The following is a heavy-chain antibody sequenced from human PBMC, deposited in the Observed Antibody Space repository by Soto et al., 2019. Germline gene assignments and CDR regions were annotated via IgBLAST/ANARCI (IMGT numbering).Heavy chain of an antibody. V-gene: IGHV4-39*01. CDR1: GGSISSSSYY. Sequence: PSETLSLTCTVSGGSISSSSYYWGWIRQPPGKGLEWIGSIYYSGSTYYNPSLKSRVTISVDTSKNQFSLKLSSVTAADTAVYYCARLGNTVVVAGYGMDVWGQGTTVTVSS. D-gene: IGHD2-15*01. CDR3: ARLGNTVVVAGYGMDV. CDR2: IYYSGST. J-gene: IGHJ6*02.